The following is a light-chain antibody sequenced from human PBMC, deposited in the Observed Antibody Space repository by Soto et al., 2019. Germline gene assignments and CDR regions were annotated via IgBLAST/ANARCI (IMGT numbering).Light chain of an antibody. V-gene: IGKV1-39*01. J-gene: IGKJ3*01. Sequence: DIQMTQSPSSLSASVGDRVTITCRASQSISIYLNWYQQKPGKAPKLLIYAASSLQSGVPSRFSADVSWTEFTLAISSLQPEDFATYYCQQSSSTPPFTFGPGTKVDIK. CDR3: QQSSSTPPFT. CDR1: QSISIY. CDR2: AAS.